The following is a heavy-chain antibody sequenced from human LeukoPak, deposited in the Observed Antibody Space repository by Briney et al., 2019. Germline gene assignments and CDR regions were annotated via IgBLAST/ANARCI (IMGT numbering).Heavy chain of an antibody. J-gene: IGHJ4*02. CDR1: GGSISSYY. V-gene: IGHV4-59*01. CDR3: ARGQYSSGWYRAAGYFDY. D-gene: IGHD6-19*01. CDR2: IYYSGST. Sequence: SETLSLTCTVSGGSISSYYWSWIRQPPGKGLEWIGYIYYSGSTNYNPSLKSRVTISVDTSKNQFSLKLSSVTAADTAVYYCARGQYSSGWYRAAGYFDYWGQGTLVTVSS.